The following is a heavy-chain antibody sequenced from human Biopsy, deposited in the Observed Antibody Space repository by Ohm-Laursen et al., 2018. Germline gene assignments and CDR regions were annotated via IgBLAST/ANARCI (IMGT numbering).Heavy chain of an antibody. J-gene: IGHJ6*02. CDR1: GGIFNSYG. CDR3: ASGNIGGVGLDV. Sequence: SSVKVSCKASGGIFNSYGISWVRQAPGQGLDWMGRIIPILGTVDYGQNFQGRVTIRADTSTTFLELTCLSYDDTAVYYCASGNIGGVGLDVWGLGTTVTVSS. D-gene: IGHD3-10*01. CDR2: IIPILGTV. V-gene: IGHV1-69*04.